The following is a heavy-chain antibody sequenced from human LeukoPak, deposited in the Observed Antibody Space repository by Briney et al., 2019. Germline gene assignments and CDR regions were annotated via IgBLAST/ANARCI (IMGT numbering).Heavy chain of an antibody. V-gene: IGHV2-5*02. J-gene: IGHJ3*02. Sequence: SGPTLVNPTQTLTLTCTFSGFSLSTSGVGVGWIRQPPGKALEWLALIYWDDDKRYSQSLKSRLTITKDTSKNQVVLTMTNMDPVDTATYYCAHLNYRITFGGVPGFDIWGQGRMVTVSS. D-gene: IGHD3-16*01. CDR3: AHLNYRITFGGVPGFDI. CDR1: GFSLSTSGVG. CDR2: IYWDDDK.